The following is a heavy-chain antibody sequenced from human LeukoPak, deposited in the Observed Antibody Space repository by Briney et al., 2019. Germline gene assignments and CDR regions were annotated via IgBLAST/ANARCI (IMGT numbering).Heavy chain of an antibody. V-gene: IGHV3-23*01. CDR3: AKDVTYYDFWSGCYLIDY. J-gene: IGHJ4*02. CDR2: ISGSGGST. D-gene: IGHD3-3*01. CDR1: GFTFSSYA. Sequence: PGGSLRLSCAASGFTFSSYAMSWVRQAPGKGLEWVSAISGSGGSTYYADSVKGRFTISRDNSKNTLYLQMNSLRAEDTAVYYCAKDVTYYDFWSGCYLIDYWGQGTLVTVSS.